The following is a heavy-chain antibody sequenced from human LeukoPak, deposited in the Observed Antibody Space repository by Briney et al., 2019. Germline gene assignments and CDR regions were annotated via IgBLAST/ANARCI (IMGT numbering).Heavy chain of an antibody. V-gene: IGHV3-73*01. CDR2: IRSKANSYAT. D-gene: IGHD3-22*01. J-gene: IGHJ4*02. Sequence: PGGSLRLSCAASGFTFSGSAMHWVRQASGKGLEWVGRIRSKANSYATAYAASVKGRFTISRDDSKNTAYLQMNSLKTEETAVYYCTRLIVDSSGYSFDYWGQGTLVTVSS. CDR1: GFTFSGSA. CDR3: TRLIVDSSGYSFDY.